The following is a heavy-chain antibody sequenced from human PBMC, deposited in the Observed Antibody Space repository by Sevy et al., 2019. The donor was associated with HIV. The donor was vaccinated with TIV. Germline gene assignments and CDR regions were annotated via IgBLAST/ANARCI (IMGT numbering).Heavy chain of an antibody. J-gene: IGHJ6*02. CDR2: IYYNGRT. D-gene: IGHD3-3*01. V-gene: IGHV4-59*01. CDR1: GDSISGYY. Sequence: SETLSLTCTVSGDSISGYYWSWIRQPPGKGLQRIGYIYYNGRTNYNPSLKRRVTISEDTSKNQFSLRLTSVTAADTAVYYCARAWSGYYYAMDVWGQGTTVTVSS. CDR3: ARAWSGYYYAMDV.